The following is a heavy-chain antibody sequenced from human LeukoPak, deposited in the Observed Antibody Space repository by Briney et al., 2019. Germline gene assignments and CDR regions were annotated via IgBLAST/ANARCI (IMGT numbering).Heavy chain of an antibody. CDR3: ARPVVTHDAFDI. D-gene: IGHD4-23*01. Sequence: SQTLSLTCTVSGGSISSGGYYWSWIRQHPGKGLEWIGYIYYSGSTYYNPSLKSRVTISVDTSKNQFSLKLSSVTAADTAVYYCARPVVTHDAFDIWGQGTMVTVSS. CDR1: GGSISSGGYY. J-gene: IGHJ3*02. CDR2: IYYSGST. V-gene: IGHV4-31*03.